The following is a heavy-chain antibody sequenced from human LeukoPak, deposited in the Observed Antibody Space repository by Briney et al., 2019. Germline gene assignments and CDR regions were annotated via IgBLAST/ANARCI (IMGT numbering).Heavy chain of an antibody. J-gene: IGHJ3*02. CDR2: INWNGGST. CDR1: GFTFDDYG. CDR3: ARRSAAKDAFDI. V-gene: IGHV3-20*04. D-gene: IGHD6-25*01. Sequence: GGSLRLSCAASGFTFDDYGMSWVRQAPGKGLEWVSGINWNGGSTGYADSVKGRFTISRDNAKNSLYLQMNSLRAEDTAVYYCARRSAAKDAFDIWGQGTMVTVS.